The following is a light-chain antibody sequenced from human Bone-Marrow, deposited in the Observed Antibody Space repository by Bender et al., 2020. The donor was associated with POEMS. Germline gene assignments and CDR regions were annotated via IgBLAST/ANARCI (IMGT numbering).Light chain of an antibody. J-gene: IGLJ3*02. Sequence: QSVLTQPPSASGTPGQSVTISCSGTSSNFGNNAANWYQHVPGTAPKLLIYCNNQRPSGVPDRFSASTSGTSASLAISGLHSDDEADYYCSSWDDSLNGWVFGGGTKLTVL. CDR1: SSNFGNNA. CDR3: SSWDDSLNGWV. V-gene: IGLV1-44*01. CDR2: CNN.